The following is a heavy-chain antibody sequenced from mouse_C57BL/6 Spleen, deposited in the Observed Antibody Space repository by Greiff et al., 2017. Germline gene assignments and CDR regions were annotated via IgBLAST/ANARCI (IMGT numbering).Heavy chain of an antibody. CDR3: ARDDGYYVGAMDY. CDR2: IWTGGGT. D-gene: IGHD2-3*01. V-gene: IGHV2-9-1*01. Sequence: VQRVESGPGLVAPSQSLSITCTVSGFSLTSYAISWVRQPPGKGLEWLGVIWTGGGTNYNSALKSRLSISKDNSKSQVFLKMNSLQTDDTARYYCARDDGYYVGAMDYWGQGTSVTVSS. CDR1: GFSLTSYA. J-gene: IGHJ4*01.